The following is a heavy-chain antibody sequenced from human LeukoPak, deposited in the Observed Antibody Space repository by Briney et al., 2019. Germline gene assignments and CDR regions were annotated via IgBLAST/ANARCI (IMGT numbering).Heavy chain of an antibody. V-gene: IGHV1-2*02. Sequence: ASVKVSCKASGYTFTGYYMHWVRQAPGQGLEWMGWINPNSGGTNYAQKFQGSVTMTSDTSISTAYMELSRMRSDDTAVYYCARDMTTVTSRYLDAFDIWGQGKMVTVSS. CDR2: INPNSGGT. CDR1: GYTFTGYY. D-gene: IGHD4-17*01. J-gene: IGHJ3*02. CDR3: ARDMTTVTSRYLDAFDI.